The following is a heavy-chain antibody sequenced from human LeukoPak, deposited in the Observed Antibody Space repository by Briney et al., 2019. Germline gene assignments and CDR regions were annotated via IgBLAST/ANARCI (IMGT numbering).Heavy chain of an antibody. Sequence: ASVKVSCKASGYTFTGYYMHWVRQAPGQGLEWMGWINPNSGGTNYAQKFQGRVTMTRDTSISTAYMELSRLRSDDTAVYYCARSRTGSGFLFDYWGQGTLVTVSS. CDR1: GYTFTGYY. CDR2: INPNSGGT. D-gene: IGHD3-10*01. V-gene: IGHV1-2*02. J-gene: IGHJ4*02. CDR3: ARSRTGSGFLFDY.